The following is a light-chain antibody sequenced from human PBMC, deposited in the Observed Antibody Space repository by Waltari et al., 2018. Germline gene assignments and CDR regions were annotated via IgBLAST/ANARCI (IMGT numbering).Light chain of an antibody. CDR3: QQYQSSSNT. CDR2: KAS. V-gene: IGKV1-5*03. Sequence: DIQMTQSPSILSASVGDIATITCRASQRVGDWLAWYQQKPGEVPKLLIYKASKLESGVPPRFSGSGSGTEFTLTISSLQPVDFATYYCQQYQSSSNTFGQGTKLDIK. J-gene: IGKJ2*01. CDR1: QRVGDW.